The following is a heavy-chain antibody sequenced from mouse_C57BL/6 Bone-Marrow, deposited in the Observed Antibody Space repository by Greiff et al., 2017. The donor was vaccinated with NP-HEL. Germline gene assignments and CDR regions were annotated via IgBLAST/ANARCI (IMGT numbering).Heavy chain of an antibody. CDR1: GYTFTDYY. Sequence: EVKLQQSGPVLVKPGASVKMSCKASGYTFTDYYMNWVKQSHGKSLEWIGVINPYNGGTSYNQKFKGKATLTVDKSSSTAYMELNSLTSEDSAVYYCARYDYEGGFDYWGQGTTLTVSS. D-gene: IGHD2-4*01. V-gene: IGHV1-19*01. CDR3: ARYDYEGGFDY. J-gene: IGHJ2*01. CDR2: INPYNGGT.